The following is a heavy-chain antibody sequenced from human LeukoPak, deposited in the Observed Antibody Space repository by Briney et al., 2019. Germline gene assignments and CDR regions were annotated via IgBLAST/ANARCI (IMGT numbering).Heavy chain of an antibody. CDR1: GFTFSSYG. D-gene: IGHD6-19*01. CDR2: ISYDGSNK. CDR3: ASRAIAVANA. J-gene: IGHJ4*02. V-gene: IGHV3-30*03. Sequence: GRSLRLSCAASGFTFSSYGMHWVRQAPGKGLEWVAVISYDGSNKYYADSVKGRFTISRDNSRNTLYLQMNSLRAEDTAVYYCASRAIAVANARGQGTLVTVSS.